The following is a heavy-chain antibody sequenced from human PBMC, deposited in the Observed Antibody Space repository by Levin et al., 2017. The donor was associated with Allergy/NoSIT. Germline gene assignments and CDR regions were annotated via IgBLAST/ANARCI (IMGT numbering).Heavy chain of an antibody. Sequence: SETLSLTCAVYGGSFSGYYWSWIRQPPGKGLEWIGEINHSGSTNYNPSLKSRVTISVDTSKNQFSLKLSSVTAADTAVYYCASTDSSSWTGIYFDYWGQGTLVTVSS. D-gene: IGHD6-13*01. CDR1: GGSFSGYY. J-gene: IGHJ4*02. CDR2: INHSGST. V-gene: IGHV4-34*01. CDR3: ASTDSSSWTGIYFDY.